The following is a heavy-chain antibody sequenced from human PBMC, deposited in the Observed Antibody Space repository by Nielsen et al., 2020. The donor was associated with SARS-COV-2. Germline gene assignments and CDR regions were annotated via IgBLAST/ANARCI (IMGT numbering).Heavy chain of an antibody. CDR1: GFSFNTHA. CDR3: AKENFESTDYGEDAFDI. Sequence: GGSLRLSCAASGFSFNTHAMVWVRQAPGKGLEWVSGISGRGHKSFYADSVKGRFTISRDNSKNTVYLQMHSLRAEDTALYYCAKENFESTDYGEDAFDIWGQGTLVTVSS. J-gene: IGHJ3*02. D-gene: IGHD4/OR15-4a*01. V-gene: IGHV3-23*01. CDR2: ISGRGHKS.